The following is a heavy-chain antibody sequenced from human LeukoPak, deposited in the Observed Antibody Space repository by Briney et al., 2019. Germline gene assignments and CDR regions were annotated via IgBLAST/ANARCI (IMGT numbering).Heavy chain of an antibody. V-gene: IGHV6-1*01. Sequence: SQTLSLTCVISGDSVSGSSVAWNWIRQSPARGLEWLGRAYYRSKWHIDYDASVKSRITISPDTSKNQLSLQLNSVTPEDTAVYYCVRQERPDFDYWGQGTLVTVSA. CDR3: VRQERPDFDY. CDR1: GDSVSGSSVA. J-gene: IGHJ4*02. CDR2: AYYRSKWHI.